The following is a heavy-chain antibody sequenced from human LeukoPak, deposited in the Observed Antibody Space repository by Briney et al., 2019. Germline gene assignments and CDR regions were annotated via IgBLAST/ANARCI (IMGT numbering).Heavy chain of an antibody. J-gene: IGHJ4*02. CDR3: TREYSSGWPFDY. V-gene: IGHV3-73*01. Sequence: QAGGSLRLSCVASGFTFSDSAIHWVRRASGKGLEWVGRIRSKADYYATSSAASVRGRFTVSRDDSENMAYLQMSSLKIDDTAVYYCTREYSSGWPFDYWGQGTLVTVSS. CDR1: GFTFSDSA. CDR2: IRSKADYYAT. D-gene: IGHD6-19*01.